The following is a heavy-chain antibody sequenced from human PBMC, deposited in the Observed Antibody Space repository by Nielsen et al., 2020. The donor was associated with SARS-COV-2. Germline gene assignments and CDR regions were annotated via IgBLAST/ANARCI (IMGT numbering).Heavy chain of an antibody. CDR3: ARWRTYGNGWDF. V-gene: IGHV1-18*01. D-gene: IGHD6-19*01. CDR1: GYTFSNFG. Sequence: ASVQVSCKASGYTFSNFGLSWLRQAPGRGLEWFGWFSGFNGNTNYLQKFKGRVTMTTHSSTGTVYMELRSLRADDTAIYYCARWRTYGNGWDFWGQGTLVTVSS. CDR2: FSGFNGNT. J-gene: IGHJ4*02.